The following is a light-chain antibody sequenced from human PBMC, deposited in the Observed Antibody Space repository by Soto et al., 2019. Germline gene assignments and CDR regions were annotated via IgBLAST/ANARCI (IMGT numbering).Light chain of an antibody. CDR1: QSISNW. CDR2: KAS. V-gene: IGKV1-5*03. J-gene: IGKJ1*01. CDR3: QQYNSYPRT. Sequence: DIQMTQSPSTLSASVGGRVTITCRASQSISNWLAWYQQKPGKAPKLLIYKASSLEIGVPSRFSGSGSGTEFTLTISCLQPDDVATYYCQQYNSYPRTFGQGTKVEIK.